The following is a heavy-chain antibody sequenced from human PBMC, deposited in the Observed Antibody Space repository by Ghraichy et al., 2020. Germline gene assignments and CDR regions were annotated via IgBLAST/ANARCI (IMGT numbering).Heavy chain of an antibody. V-gene: IGHV4-39*02. Sequence: SETLSLTCTVSGGSISSSSYYWGWIRQPPGKGLEWIGSIYYRGNTYYNPSLKSRVTMSVDTSKNHFSLKLSSVTAADTAVYYCARSPEWLLSNSNWFDPWGQGTLVTVSS. CDR2: IYYRGNT. J-gene: IGHJ5*02. CDR3: ARSPEWLLSNSNWFDP. D-gene: IGHD3-3*01. CDR1: GGSISSSSYY.